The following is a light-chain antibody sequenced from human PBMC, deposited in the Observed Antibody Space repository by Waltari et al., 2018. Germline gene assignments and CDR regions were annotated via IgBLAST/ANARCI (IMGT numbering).Light chain of an antibody. CDR2: KAS. V-gene: IGKV1-5*03. CDR1: QSISSW. J-gene: IGKJ2*01. Sequence: IRMTQSPSSLSASTGDRVTITCRASQSISSWLAWYQQKPGKAPKLLIYKASSLGSGVPSRFSGSGSGTEFTLTISSLQPDDFATYYCQQYNSYSPYTFGQGTKLEIK. CDR3: QQYNSYSPYT.